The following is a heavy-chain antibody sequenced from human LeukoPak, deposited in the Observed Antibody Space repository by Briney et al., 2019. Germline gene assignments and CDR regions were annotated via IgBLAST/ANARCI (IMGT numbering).Heavy chain of an antibody. CDR2: IYYSGST. CDR1: GGSISSYY. CDR3: ASITMVRGLRYGMDV. V-gene: IGHV4-59*08. Sequence: SETLSLTCTVSGGSISSYYWSWIRQPPGKGLEWIGYIYYSGSTNYNPSLKSRVTVSVDTSKNQFSLKQSSVTAADTAVYYCASITMVRGLRYGMDVWGQGTTVTVSS. J-gene: IGHJ6*02. D-gene: IGHD3-10*01.